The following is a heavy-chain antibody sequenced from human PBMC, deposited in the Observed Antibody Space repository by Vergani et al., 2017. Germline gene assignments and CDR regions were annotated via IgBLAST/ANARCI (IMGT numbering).Heavy chain of an antibody. CDR3: TKGSVYYHDSAGHGYDPYTGFDL. D-gene: IGHD5-12*01. CDR1: GFTFDDYG. V-gene: IGHV3-20*04. J-gene: IGHJ3*01. CDR2: INWNGGST. Sequence: EVQLVESGGGVVRPGGSLRLSCAASGFTFDDYGMSWVRQAPGKGLEWVSGINWNGGSTGYADSVKGRFTISRDNAKNSLYLQMNSLRVEDTAVYFCTKGSVYYHDSAGHGYDPYTGFDLWGQGTLVAVSS.